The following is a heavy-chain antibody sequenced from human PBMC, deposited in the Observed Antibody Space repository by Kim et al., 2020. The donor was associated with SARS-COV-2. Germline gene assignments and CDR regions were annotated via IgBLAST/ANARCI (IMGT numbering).Heavy chain of an antibody. V-gene: IGHV4-59*01. Sequence: SETLSLTCTVSGGSISSYYWSWIRQPPGKGLEWIGYIYYSGSTNYNPSLKSRVTISVDTSKNQFSLKLSSVTAADTAVYYCARAIYYDSSGYQTYYFDYWGQGTLVTVSS. CDR3: ARAIYYDSSGYQTYYFDY. CDR1: GGSISSYY. CDR2: IYYSGST. J-gene: IGHJ4*02. D-gene: IGHD3-22*01.